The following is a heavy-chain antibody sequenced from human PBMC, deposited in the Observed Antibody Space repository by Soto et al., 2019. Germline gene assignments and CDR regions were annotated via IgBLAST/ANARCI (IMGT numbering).Heavy chain of an antibody. CDR1: GGTFSSYA. V-gene: IGHV1-69*13. Sequence: ASVKVSCKASGGTFSSYAISWVRQAPGQGLEWMGGIIPIFGTANYAQKFQGRVTITADESTSTAYMELSSLRSEDTAVYYCATPYSGSFLYPSTDYFDSWGQGTLVTVSS. CDR2: IIPIFGTA. CDR3: ATPYSGSFLYPSTDYFDS. D-gene: IGHD1-26*01. J-gene: IGHJ4*02.